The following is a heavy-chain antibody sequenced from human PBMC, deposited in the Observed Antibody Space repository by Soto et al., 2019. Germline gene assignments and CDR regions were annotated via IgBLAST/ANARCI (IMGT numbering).Heavy chain of an antibody. CDR2: MNPNSGNT. V-gene: IGHV1-8*01. CDR1: GYTFTSYD. D-gene: IGHD2-2*01. CDR3: ARGVYCSSTSCSTSRYYYYLAV. Sequence: GASVKVSCKASGYTFTSYDINWVRQATGQGLEWMGWMNPNSGNTGYAQKFQGRVTMTRNTSISTAYMELSSLRSEDTAVYYCARGVYCSSTSCSTSRYYYYLAVWGKGTTVTVSS. J-gene: IGHJ6*03.